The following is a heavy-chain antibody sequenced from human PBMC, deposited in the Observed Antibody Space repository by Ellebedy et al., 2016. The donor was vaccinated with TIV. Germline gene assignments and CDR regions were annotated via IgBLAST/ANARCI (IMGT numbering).Heavy chain of an antibody. CDR3: ARGSVYDSSGYYYGGRSDA. CDR2: INLSDGST. D-gene: IGHD3-22*01. V-gene: IGHV1-46*01. Sequence: AASVKVSCKASGYTFTGYYMHWVRQAPGQGLEWMGRINLSDGSTSYAQKFQGRVTMTRDTSTSTVYMELSSLRSEDKAVYSCARGSVYDSSGYYYGGRSDAWGQGSLVTVSS. J-gene: IGHJ5*02. CDR1: GYTFTGYY.